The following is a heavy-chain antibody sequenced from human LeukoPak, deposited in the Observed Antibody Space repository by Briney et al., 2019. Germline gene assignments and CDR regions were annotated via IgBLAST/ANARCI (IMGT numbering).Heavy chain of an antibody. CDR2: IYSGGST. V-gene: IGHV3-53*05. CDR1: GFTVSSNY. Sequence: GGSLRLSCAASGFTVSSNYMSWVRQPPGKGLEWVSVIYSGGSTYYADSVKGRFTISRDNSKNTLYLQMNSLRAEDTAVYYCATRNQLLMGWSSDYWGQGTLVTVSS. CDR3: ATRNQLLMGWSSDY. D-gene: IGHD2-2*01. J-gene: IGHJ4*02.